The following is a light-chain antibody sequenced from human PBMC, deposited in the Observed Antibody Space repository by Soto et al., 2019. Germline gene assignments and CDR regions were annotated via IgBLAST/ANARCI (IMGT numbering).Light chain of an antibody. V-gene: IGKV1-5*01. CDR3: QQYNSYPLT. J-gene: IGKJ4*01. Sequence: DIQMNKSPSTLSASVGDRVTITCRASQSISSWLAWYQQKPGKAPKLLIYDASSLESGVPSTFSGSGSGTEFTLTISSLQPDDFATYYCQQYNSYPLTFGGGTKVDNK. CDR2: DAS. CDR1: QSISSW.